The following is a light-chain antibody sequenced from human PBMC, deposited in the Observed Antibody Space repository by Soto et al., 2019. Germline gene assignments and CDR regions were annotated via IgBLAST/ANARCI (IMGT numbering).Light chain of an antibody. Sequence: QSVLTQPPSVSGDPGQRVTISCTGSSSNIGAGYDVHWYQQLPGTAPKLLIYGNSNRPSGVPDRFSGSKSGTSASLAITGLQAEDEADYYCQSYDSSVSKVVFGGGTQLTVL. J-gene: IGLJ2*01. CDR2: GNS. CDR3: QSYDSSVSKVV. V-gene: IGLV1-40*01. CDR1: SSNIGAGYD.